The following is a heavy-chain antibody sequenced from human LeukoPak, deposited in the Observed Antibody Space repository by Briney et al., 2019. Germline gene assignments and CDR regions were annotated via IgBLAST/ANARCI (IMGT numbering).Heavy chain of an antibody. Sequence: SETLYLTCTVSGGSISSYYWSWIRQPPGKGLEWIGYIYYSGSTNYNPSLKSRVTISVDTSKNQFSLKLSSVTGADTAVYYCARDLHNWGFDPWGQGTLVTVSS. CDR2: IYYSGST. CDR3: ARDLHNWGFDP. V-gene: IGHV4-59*01. J-gene: IGHJ5*02. D-gene: IGHD7-27*01. CDR1: GGSISSYY.